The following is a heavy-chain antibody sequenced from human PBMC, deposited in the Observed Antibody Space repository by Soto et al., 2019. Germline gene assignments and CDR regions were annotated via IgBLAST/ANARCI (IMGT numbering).Heavy chain of an antibody. CDR1: GFTFDDYA. CDR3: AKDSRAVAATWFDY. CDR2: ISWNSGSI. J-gene: IGHJ4*02. Sequence: EVQLVESGGGLVQPGRSLRLSCAASGFTFDDYAMHWVRQAPGKGLEWVSGISWNSGSIGYADSVKGRFTISRDNAKNSLYLQMNSLRAEDTAVYYCAKDSRAVAATWFDYWGQGTLVTVSS. D-gene: IGHD2-15*01. V-gene: IGHV3-9*01.